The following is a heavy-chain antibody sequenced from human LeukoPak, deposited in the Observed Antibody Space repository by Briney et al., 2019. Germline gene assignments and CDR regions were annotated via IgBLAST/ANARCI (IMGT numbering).Heavy chain of an antibody. D-gene: IGHD2-2*01. CDR3: ASQLGCSSTSCHLDY. J-gene: IGHJ4*02. CDR1: GGTFSSYA. V-gene: IGHV1-69*06. Sequence: GASVKVSCKASGGTFSSYAISWVRQAPGQGLEWMGGIIPIFGTANYAQKFQGRVTITADKSTSTAYMELSSLRSEDTAVYYCASQLGCSSTSCHLDYWGQGTLVTVSS. CDR2: IIPIFGTA.